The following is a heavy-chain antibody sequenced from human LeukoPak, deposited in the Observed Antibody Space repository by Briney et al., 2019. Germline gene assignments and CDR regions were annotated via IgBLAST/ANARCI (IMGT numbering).Heavy chain of an antibody. D-gene: IGHD1-14*01. V-gene: IGHV3-74*01. Sequence: GGSLRLSCVASGFTFSSYSMYWVRQAPGKGLAWVSRIFVDGSSTSYADSVKGRFAISRDNTKNTLYLQMSSLRDDDTAVYYCARAGASYAMDVWGQGTTVTVSS. J-gene: IGHJ6*02. CDR3: ARAGASYAMDV. CDR1: GFTFSSYS. CDR2: IFVDGSST.